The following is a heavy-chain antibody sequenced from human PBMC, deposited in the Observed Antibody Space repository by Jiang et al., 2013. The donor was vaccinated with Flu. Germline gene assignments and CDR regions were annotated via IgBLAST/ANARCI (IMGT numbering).Heavy chain of an antibody. CDR1: GGTFSSYA. CDR2: INPNSGGT. Sequence: SGAEVKKPGASVKVSCKASGGTFSSYAISWVRQAPGQGLEWMGWINPNSGGTNYAQKFQGRVTMTRDTSISTAYMELSRLRSDDTAVYYCARGVDGRGYSYGDAFDIWGQGTMVTVSS. CDR3: ARGVDGRGYSYGDAFDI. V-gene: IGHV1-2*02. J-gene: IGHJ3*02. D-gene: IGHD5-18*01.